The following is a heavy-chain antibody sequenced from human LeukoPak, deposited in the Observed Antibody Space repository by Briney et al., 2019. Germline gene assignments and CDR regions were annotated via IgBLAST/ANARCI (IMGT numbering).Heavy chain of an antibody. D-gene: IGHD3-3*01. J-gene: IGHJ6*03. CDR3: ARASYDFWSGYYPRYYYYYYMDV. Sequence: ASVKVSCKASGYTFTSYDINWVRQATGQGLEWMGWMNPNSGNTGYAQKFQGRVTITRNTSISTAYMEPSSLRSEDTAVYYCARASYDFWSGYYPRYYYYYYMDVWGKGTTVTVSS. V-gene: IGHV1-8*03. CDR2: MNPNSGNT. CDR1: GYTFTSYD.